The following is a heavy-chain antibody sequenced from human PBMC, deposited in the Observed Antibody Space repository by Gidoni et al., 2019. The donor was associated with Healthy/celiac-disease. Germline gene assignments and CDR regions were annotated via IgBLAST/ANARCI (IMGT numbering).Heavy chain of an antibody. Sequence: EVQLVESGGGLVQPGRSLRLSCAASGFTFDDYAMHWVRQAPGKGLEWVSGISWNSGSIGYADSVKGRFTISRDNAKNSLYLQMNSLRAEDTALYYCAKERDMDISVWGQGTTVTVSS. V-gene: IGHV3-9*01. J-gene: IGHJ6*02. D-gene: IGHD2-2*03. CDR1: GFTFDDYA. CDR2: ISWNSGSI. CDR3: AKERDMDISV.